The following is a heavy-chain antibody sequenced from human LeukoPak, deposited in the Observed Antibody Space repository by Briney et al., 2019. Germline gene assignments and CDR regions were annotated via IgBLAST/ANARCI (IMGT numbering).Heavy chain of an antibody. J-gene: IGHJ4*02. CDR1: GFTVNSNY. CDR2: IYSGGDI. V-gene: IGHV3-66*01. CDR3: ARTGYYYDGSGYSYDY. D-gene: IGHD3-22*01. Sequence: GSLRLSCAASGFTVNSNYMSWVRQTPGKGLEWVSIIYSGGDIYYADSVKGRFTISRDNSKNTVYLQMNSLRAEDTAVYCCARTGYYYDGSGYSYDYWGQGTLVTVSS.